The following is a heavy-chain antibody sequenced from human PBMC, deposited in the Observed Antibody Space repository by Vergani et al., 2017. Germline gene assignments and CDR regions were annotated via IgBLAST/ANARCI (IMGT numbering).Heavy chain of an antibody. D-gene: IGHD3-3*01. Sequence: QVQLVESGGGVVQPGRSLRLSCAASGFTFRSYAMHWVRQAPGKGLEWVAVISYDGSNKYYADSVKGRFTISRDNSKNTLYLQMNSLRAEDTAVYYCARDRYFGVVMEYYFDYWGQGTLVTVSS. CDR1: GFTFRSYA. CDR3: ARDRYFGVVMEYYFDY. V-gene: IGHV3-30-3*01. J-gene: IGHJ4*02. CDR2: ISYDGSNK.